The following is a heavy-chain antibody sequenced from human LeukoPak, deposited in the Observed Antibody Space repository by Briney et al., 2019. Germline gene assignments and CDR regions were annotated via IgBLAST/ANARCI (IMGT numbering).Heavy chain of an antibody. CDR3: AKHIAATGPYYFDY. D-gene: IGHD6-13*01. CDR2: ISGSGGST. CDR1: GFTFSSYE. Sequence: GGSLRLSCAASGFTFSSYEMNWVRQAPGKGLEWVSAISGSGGSTYYADSVKGRFTISRDNSKNTLYLQMNSLRAEDTAVYYCAKHIAATGPYYFDYWGQGTLVTVSS. J-gene: IGHJ4*02. V-gene: IGHV3-23*01.